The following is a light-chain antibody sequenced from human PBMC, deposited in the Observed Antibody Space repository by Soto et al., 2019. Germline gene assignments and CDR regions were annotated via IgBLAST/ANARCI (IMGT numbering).Light chain of an antibody. CDR1: QSVLYSSNNKNC. J-gene: IGKJ2*01. V-gene: IGKV4-1*01. Sequence: DIVMTQSPDSLAVSLGERATINCKSSQSVLYSSNNKNCLAWYQQKPGQPPKLLIYWASTRESGVPDRFSGSGSGTDFTLTISSLQAEDVAVYYCQQFYSIPRTFGQGTKLEIK. CDR3: QQFYSIPRT. CDR2: WAS.